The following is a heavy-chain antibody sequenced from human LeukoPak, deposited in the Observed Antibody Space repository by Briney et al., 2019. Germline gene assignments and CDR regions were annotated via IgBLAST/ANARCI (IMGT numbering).Heavy chain of an antibody. Sequence: SETLSLTCTVSRASISSYYWTWIRQPPGKGLEWIGYVDHTGSTNFNPSLNGRVSISRDTTKNLFSLRLRSVTAADTAVYFCARGRVSSSTWYSTYYYYFYMDVWGKGTTVTVSS. CDR1: RASISSYY. CDR3: ARGRVSSSTWYSTYYYYFYMDV. V-gene: IGHV4-59*01. D-gene: IGHD1-1*01. CDR2: VDHTGST. J-gene: IGHJ6*03.